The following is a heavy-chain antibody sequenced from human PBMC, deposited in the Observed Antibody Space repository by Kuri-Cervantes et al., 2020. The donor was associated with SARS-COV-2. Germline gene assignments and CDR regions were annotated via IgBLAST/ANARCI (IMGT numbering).Heavy chain of an antibody. J-gene: IGHJ4*02. CDR3: ARSSGSGDY. D-gene: IGHD3-10*01. Sequence: GESLKISCAASGFTFSSYSMNWVRQAPGKGLEWVSSISFSSSYIYYADSVKGRFTISRDNAKNSLYLQMNSLRAEDTAVYYCARSSGSGDYWGQGTLVTVSS. V-gene: IGHV3-21*01. CDR2: ISFSSSYI. CDR1: GFTFSSYS.